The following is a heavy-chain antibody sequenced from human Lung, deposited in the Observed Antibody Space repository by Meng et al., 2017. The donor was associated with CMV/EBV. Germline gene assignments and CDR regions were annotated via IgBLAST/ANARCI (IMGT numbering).Heavy chain of an antibody. D-gene: IGHD4/OR15-4a*01. CDR2: ISTSGGDT. V-gene: IGHV3-23*01. J-gene: IGHJ4*02. Sequence: LSCAASGFTFSSHALSWVRQAPGKGLEWVSSISTSGGDTYHADSVKGRFTISRDNSKKTLYLQMNSLRVEDTAVYYCANHGRTMRDYWGQGTLVTVSS. CDR1: GFTFSSHA. CDR3: ANHGRTMRDY.